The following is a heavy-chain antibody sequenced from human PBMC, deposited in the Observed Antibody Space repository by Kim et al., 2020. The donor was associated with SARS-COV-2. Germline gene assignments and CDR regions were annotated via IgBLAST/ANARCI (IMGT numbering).Heavy chain of an antibody. Sequence: ASVKVSCKASGYTFTSYYMHWVRQAPGQGLEWMGIINPSGGSTSYAQKFQGRVTMTRDTSTSTVYMELSSLRSEDTAVYYCAKPGIAAAGAYYFDYWGQGTLVTVSS. CDR2: INPSGGST. CDR3: AKPGIAAAGAYYFDY. V-gene: IGHV1-46*01. D-gene: IGHD6-13*01. J-gene: IGHJ4*02. CDR1: GYTFTSYY.